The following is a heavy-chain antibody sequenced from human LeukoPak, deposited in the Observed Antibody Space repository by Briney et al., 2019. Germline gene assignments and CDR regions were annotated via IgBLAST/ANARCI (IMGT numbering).Heavy chain of an antibody. D-gene: IGHD4-17*01. CDR3: ARDTPRPTVTPNYYYYGMDV. CDR2: ISYDGSNK. Sequence: GGSLRLSCAASGFTFSSYAMHWVRQAPGKGLEWVAVISYDGSNKYYADSVKGRFTISRDNSKNTLYLQMNSLRAEDTAVYYCARDTPRPTVTPNYYYYGMDVWGQGTTVTVSS. CDR1: GFTFSSYA. V-gene: IGHV3-30-3*01. J-gene: IGHJ6*02.